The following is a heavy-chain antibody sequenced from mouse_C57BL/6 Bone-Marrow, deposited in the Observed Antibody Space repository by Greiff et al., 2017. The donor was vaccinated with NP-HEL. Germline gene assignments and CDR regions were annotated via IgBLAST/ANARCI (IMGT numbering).Heavy chain of an antibody. CDR2: IRLKSDNYAT. CDR1: GFTFSNYW. CDR3: TVRPCYAMDY. Sequence: EVKLVESGGGLVQPGGSMKLSCVASGFTFSNYWMNWVRQSPEKGLEWVAQIRLKSDNYATHYAESVKGRFTISRDDSKSSVYLQMNNLRAEDTGIYYCTVRPCYAMDYWGKGASVTVAS. J-gene: IGHJ4*01. V-gene: IGHV6-3*01.